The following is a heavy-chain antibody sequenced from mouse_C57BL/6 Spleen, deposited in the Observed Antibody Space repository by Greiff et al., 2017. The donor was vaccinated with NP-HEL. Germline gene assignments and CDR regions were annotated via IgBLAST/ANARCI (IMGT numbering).Heavy chain of an antibody. D-gene: IGHD2-2*01. V-gene: IGHV1-36*01. CDR2: VYPYNGGT. J-gene: IGHJ4*01. CDR3: AVMVTTSPYAMDY. CDR1: GFTFTDYY. Sequence: EVQLQQSGPVLVKPGPSVKISCKASGFTFTDYYMHWVKQSHGKSLEWIGLVYPYNGGTSYNQKFKGKATLTVDTSSSTAYMALNSLTSEDSAVYYCAVMVTTSPYAMDYWGQGTSVTVSS.